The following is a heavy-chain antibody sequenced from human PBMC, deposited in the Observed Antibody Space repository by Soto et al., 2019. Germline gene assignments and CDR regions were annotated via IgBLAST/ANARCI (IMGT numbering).Heavy chain of an antibody. J-gene: IGHJ6*02. CDR3: AKVSSSIAARSSGIYYYGMDV. Sequence: LRLSCAASGFTFSSYAMSWVRQAPGKGLEWVSAISGSGGSTYYADSVKGRFTISRDNSKNTLYLQMNSLRAEDTAVYYCAKVSSSIAARSSGIYYYGMDVWGQGTTVTVSS. D-gene: IGHD6-6*01. CDR1: GFTFSSYA. CDR2: ISGSGGST. V-gene: IGHV3-23*01.